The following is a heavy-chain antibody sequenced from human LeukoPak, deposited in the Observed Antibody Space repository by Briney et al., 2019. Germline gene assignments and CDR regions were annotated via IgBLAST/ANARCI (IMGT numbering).Heavy chain of an antibody. CDR2: TYYRSKWYI. D-gene: IGHD1-7*01. CDR1: GDTVSSTSAA. CDR3: ARSRWNYDNYFDP. J-gene: IGHJ5*02. V-gene: IGHV6-1*01. Sequence: SQTLSLTFDISGDTVSSTSAAWHWIRQSPSRGLEWLGRTYYRSKWYIDYALSVKSRITINADTSKNQSSLQLISVTPEDTAVYYCARSRWNYDNYFDPWGQGILVTVSS.